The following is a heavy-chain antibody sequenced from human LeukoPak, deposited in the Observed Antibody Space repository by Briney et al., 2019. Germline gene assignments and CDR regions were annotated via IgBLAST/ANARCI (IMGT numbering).Heavy chain of an antibody. Sequence: SETLSLTSTVSGGSISSYYWSWIRQPPGKGLEWIGYIYYSGSTNYNPSLKSRVTISVDTSKNQFSLKLSSVTAADTAVYYCARDRLNSSGWKGSFDYWGQGTLVTVSS. J-gene: IGHJ4*02. CDR3: ARDRLNSSGWKGSFDY. CDR2: IYYSGST. CDR1: GGSISSYY. V-gene: IGHV4-59*01. D-gene: IGHD6-19*01.